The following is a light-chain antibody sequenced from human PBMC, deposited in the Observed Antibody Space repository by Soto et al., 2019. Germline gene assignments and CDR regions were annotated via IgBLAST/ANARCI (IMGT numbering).Light chain of an antibody. Sequence: EIQMTHPPSSLSDSVVDRGTVTCLASQGISSWLAWYQTKPGKASKLLIYAASSLQSGVPSRFSGSGSGTDVTLTISRLQPEEFATDYCQQRYSNLWTFGQGTKVDIK. CDR1: QGISSW. J-gene: IGKJ1*01. V-gene: IGKV1-12*02. CDR2: AAS. CDR3: QQRYSNLWT.